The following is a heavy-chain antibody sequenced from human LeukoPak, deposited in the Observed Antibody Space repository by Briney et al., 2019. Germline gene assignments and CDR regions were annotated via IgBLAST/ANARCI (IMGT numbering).Heavy chain of an antibody. CDR2: ISWSSTYI. Sequence: GESLKISCAASEFTFSRYGMNWVRQPPGKGLEWVSSISWSSTYIYYAESVKGRFAISRDNAKNSLFLQMNTLRAEDTAVYYCASGSYSFDFWGQGALVTVSS. CDR1: EFTFSRYG. D-gene: IGHD1-26*01. J-gene: IGHJ4*02. V-gene: IGHV3-21*06. CDR3: ASGSYSFDF.